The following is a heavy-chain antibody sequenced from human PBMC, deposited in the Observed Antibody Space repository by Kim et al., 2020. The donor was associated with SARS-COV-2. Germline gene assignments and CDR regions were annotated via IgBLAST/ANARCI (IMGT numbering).Heavy chain of an antibody. CDR2: ISYDGSNK. Sequence: GGSLRLSCAASGFTFSSCAIHWVRQAPGKGLEWVAVISYDGSNKNYADSVKGRFTISRDNSKNTLYLQMNSLRAEDTALCYCARDPWSRLRGLTYSYYGMDVWGQGTTATVSS. V-gene: IGHV3-30-3*01. J-gene: IGHJ6*02. CDR3: ARDPWSRLRGLTYSYYGMDV. CDR1: GFTFSSCA. D-gene: IGHD3-10*01.